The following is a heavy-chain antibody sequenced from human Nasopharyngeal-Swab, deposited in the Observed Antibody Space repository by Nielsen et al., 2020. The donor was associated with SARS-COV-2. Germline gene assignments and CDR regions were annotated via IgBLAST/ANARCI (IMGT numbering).Heavy chain of an antibody. CDR1: GYIFNDHF. CDR3: ARAAIDQHFDL. J-gene: IGHJ4*02. D-gene: IGHD5-24*01. Sequence: ASVKVSCKAPGYIFNDHFIHWVRQAPGQGLEWMGIINPSGTSTIHAQRFQGRVTMTRDTSTSTVHMELSSLRSGDTAVYYCARAAIDQHFDLWGPGTLVTVSS. V-gene: IGHV1-46*02. CDR2: INPSGTST.